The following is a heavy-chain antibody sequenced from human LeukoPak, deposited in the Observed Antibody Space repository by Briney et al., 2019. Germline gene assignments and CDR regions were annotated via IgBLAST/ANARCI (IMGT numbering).Heavy chain of an antibody. J-gene: IGHJ4*02. D-gene: IGHD6-13*01. Sequence: ASVKLSCKASGYTFTGYYIHWDRQAHGQGLEWMGWINLNSGGTNYAQKFQGRVTMTRDTSISTAYMELSRLRSDDTAVYYCARGIAAAATNYYFDYWGQGTLVTVSS. V-gene: IGHV1-2*02. CDR1: GYTFTGYY. CDR2: INLNSGGT. CDR3: ARGIAAAATNYYFDY.